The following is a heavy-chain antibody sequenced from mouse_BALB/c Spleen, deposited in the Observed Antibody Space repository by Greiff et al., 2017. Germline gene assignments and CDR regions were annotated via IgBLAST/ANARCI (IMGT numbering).Heavy chain of an antibody. J-gene: IGHJ1*01. V-gene: IGHV14-1*02. CDR3: ARDEVLSYWYCDV. D-gene: IGHD2-14*01. CDR2: IDPENGNT. CDR1: GFNIKDYY. Sequence: VQLKESGAELVRPGALVKLSCKASGFNIKDYYMHWVKQRPEQGLEWIGWIDPENGNTIYDPKFQGKASITADTSSNTAYLQLSSLTSEDSAVYFCARDEVLSYWYCDVWGAGTTVTVSA.